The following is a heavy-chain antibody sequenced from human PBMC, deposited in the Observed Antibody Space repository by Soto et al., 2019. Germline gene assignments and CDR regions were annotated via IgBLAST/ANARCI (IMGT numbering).Heavy chain of an antibody. Sequence: QVQLVQSGAEVKKPGSSVKVSCKASGGTFSSYTISWVRQAPGQGLEWMGRIIPILGIANYAQKFQGRVTITADKSTSTAYMELSSLRSGDTAVYDCARAEIGGRSGRDTRDYGGQGTLVTVSS. CDR3: ARAEIGGRSGRDTRDY. V-gene: IGHV1-69*02. J-gene: IGHJ4*02. CDR2: IIPILGIA. D-gene: IGHD3-16*01. CDR1: GGTFSSYT.